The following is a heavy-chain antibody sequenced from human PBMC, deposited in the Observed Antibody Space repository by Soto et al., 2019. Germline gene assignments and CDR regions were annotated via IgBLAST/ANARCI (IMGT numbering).Heavy chain of an antibody. V-gene: IGHV3-72*01. CDR3: ARDTGGSYDY. J-gene: IGHJ4*02. D-gene: IGHD3-16*01. CDR2: TRNKVNSFSA. Sequence: EVQLKESGGGLVQPGRSLRLSCAASGFIFSDYYMDWVRQVPGKGLEWVGRTRNKVNSFSAEYAASVKGRFSIYRDASKDSMYLQMNSLKSDDTAVYYCARDTGGSYDYWGQGALVTVSS. CDR1: GFIFSDYY.